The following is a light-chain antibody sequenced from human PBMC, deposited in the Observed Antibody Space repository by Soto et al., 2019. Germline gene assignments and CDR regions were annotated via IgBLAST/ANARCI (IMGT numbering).Light chain of an antibody. CDR1: QTISTRY. Sequence: EIVLTQSPGTLSLSPGQRATLSCRTSQTISTRYMAWYQQKPGQAPRLLIYGASSRATCIPDRFSGSGSGTDFTLTITSLAPEDFAVYYCQQYDDSPRTVGQGTKVEIK. V-gene: IGKV3-20*01. CDR3: QQYDDSPRT. CDR2: GAS. J-gene: IGKJ1*01.